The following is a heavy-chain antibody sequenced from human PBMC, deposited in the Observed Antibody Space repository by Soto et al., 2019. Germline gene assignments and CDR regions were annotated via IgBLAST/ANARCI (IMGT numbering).Heavy chain of an antibody. D-gene: IGHD3-10*01. Sequence: QVQLVESGGGVVQPGRSLRLSCAASGFTFSSYGMHWVRQAPGKGLEWVAVISYDGSNKYYADSVKGRFTISRDNSKNRLYLQMNGRRAEDTAVYYWAKVFGGGGGGVWGKGTTVTVSS. CDR1: GFTFSSYG. J-gene: IGHJ6*04. V-gene: IGHV3-30*18. CDR3: AKVFGGGGGGV. CDR2: ISYDGSNK.